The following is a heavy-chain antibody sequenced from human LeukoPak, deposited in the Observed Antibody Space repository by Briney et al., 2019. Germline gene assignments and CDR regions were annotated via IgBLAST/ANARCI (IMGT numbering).Heavy chain of an antibody. CDR3: ARGEEFYDSSGYRRLDS. CDR1: GFTFSNHA. J-gene: IGHJ4*02. V-gene: IGHV3-64*01. D-gene: IGHD3-22*01. CDR2: INSNGANT. Sequence: PGGSLRLSCAASGFTFSNHAMHWVRQAPGKALEYFAVINSNGANTFHAKSLNDRFTIYRDNSKNILYLQMGSLRAEDMAVYYCARGEEFYDSSGYRRLDSWGQGTLVVVSS.